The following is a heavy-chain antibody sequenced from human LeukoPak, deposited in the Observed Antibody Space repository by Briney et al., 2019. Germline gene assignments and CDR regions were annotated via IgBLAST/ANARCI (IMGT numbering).Heavy chain of an antibody. Sequence: PGGSLRLSCAASGFAFSTYSMNWVRQVPGKGLEWVGHVKPKTDGGTTDYAAPVKGRFTISRDDSKSTLYLQMDSLKTEDTAVYYCTRGHYGRWGQGTLVTVSS. CDR2: VKPKTDGGTT. CDR3: TRGHYGR. D-gene: IGHD3-10*01. CDR1: GFAFSTYS. J-gene: IGHJ4*02. V-gene: IGHV3-15*01.